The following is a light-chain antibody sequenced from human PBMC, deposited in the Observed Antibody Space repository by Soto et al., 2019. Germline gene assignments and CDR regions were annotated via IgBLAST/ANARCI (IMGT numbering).Light chain of an antibody. V-gene: IGKV3-20*01. Sequence: ESVLTQSPGTLSLSTGERATLSCRASQTINSDYLAWYQQKPGQPPRLLIYGASSRATGSPDRFSGSGSGTDFTLTISRLEPEDFAVYYCQQSGSSPLTFGGGTKVAIK. CDR1: QTINSDY. CDR3: QQSGSSPLT. CDR2: GAS. J-gene: IGKJ4*01.